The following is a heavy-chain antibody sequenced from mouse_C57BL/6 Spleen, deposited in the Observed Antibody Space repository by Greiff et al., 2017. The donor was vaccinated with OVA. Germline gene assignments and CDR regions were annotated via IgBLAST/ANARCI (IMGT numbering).Heavy chain of an antibody. V-gene: IGHV14-2*01. CDR1: GFNIKDYY. Sequence: EVKLVESGAELVKPGASVKLSCTASGFNIKDYYMHWVKQRTEQGLEWIGRIDPEDGETKYAPKFQGKATITADTSSNTAYLQLSSLTSEDTAVYYCARGYDGHYYAMDYWGQGTSVTVSS. CDR3: ARGYDGHYYAMDY. D-gene: IGHD2-2*01. CDR2: IDPEDGET. J-gene: IGHJ4*01.